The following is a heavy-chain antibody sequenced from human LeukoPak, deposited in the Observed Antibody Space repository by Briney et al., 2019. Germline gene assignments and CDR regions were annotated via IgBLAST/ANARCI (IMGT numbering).Heavy chain of an antibody. V-gene: IGHV3-7*01. D-gene: IGHD6-13*01. Sequence: GRSLRLSCAASGFTFSSYGMHWVRQAPGKGPEWVANINQDGSETYYVDSVKGRFTISRDNAQNSLYLTMNSLRAEDTAVYYCARDGVAPGVYFDYWGQGALVTVSS. CDR1: GFTFSSYG. CDR2: INQDGSET. CDR3: ARDGVAPGVYFDY. J-gene: IGHJ4*02.